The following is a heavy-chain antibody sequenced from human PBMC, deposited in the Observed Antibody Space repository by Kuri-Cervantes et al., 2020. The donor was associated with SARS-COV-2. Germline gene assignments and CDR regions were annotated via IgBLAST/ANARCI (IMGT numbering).Heavy chain of an antibody. J-gene: IGHJ6*02. Sequence: GESLKISCAASGFTFSSYSMNWVRQAPGKGLEWVSSISSSSSYIYYADSVKGRFTISRDNAKNSLYPQMNSLRAEDTAVYYCARHVLRFLEWRPSYYYYGMDVWGQGTTVTVSS. CDR1: GFTFSSYS. CDR3: ARHVLRFLEWRPSYYYYGMDV. D-gene: IGHD3-3*01. V-gene: IGHV3-21*04. CDR2: ISSSSSYI.